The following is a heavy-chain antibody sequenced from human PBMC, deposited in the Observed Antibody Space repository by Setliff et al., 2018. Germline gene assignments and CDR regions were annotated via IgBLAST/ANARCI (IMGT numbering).Heavy chain of an antibody. V-gene: IGHV4-38-2*01. CDR2: IYHSGST. CDR3: ARGRYYGSGSHLFDP. Sequence: LSLTCAVSGYSISSGYYWGWIRQPPGKGLEWIGSIYHSGSTYYNPSLKSRVTMSVDTSKNQFSLKLSSVTAADTAVYYCARGRYYGSGSHLFDPWGQGTLVTVSS. CDR1: GYSISSGYY. J-gene: IGHJ5*02. D-gene: IGHD3-10*01.